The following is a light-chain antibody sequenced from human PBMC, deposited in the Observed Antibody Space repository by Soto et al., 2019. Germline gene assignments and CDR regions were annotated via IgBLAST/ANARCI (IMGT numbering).Light chain of an antibody. V-gene: IGLV1-44*01. Sequence: QAVVTQPPSASATPGQRVTISCSGSSSNIGSNTVNWYQQVPGTAPKLLIYSNNQRPSGVPDRFSGSKSGTSASLAISGLQSEDEVDYYCATWDDALNAVVFGGGTKLTVL. CDR1: SSNIGSNT. CDR2: SNN. J-gene: IGLJ2*01. CDR3: ATWDDALNAVV.